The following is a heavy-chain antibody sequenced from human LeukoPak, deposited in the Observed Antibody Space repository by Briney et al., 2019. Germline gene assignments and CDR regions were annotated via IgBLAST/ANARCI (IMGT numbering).Heavy chain of an antibody. CDR1: GYSFTSYW. V-gene: IGHV5-51*01. D-gene: IGHD6-13*01. CDR2: VYPGDSDT. CDR3: ARHVKYSSSCLGGEFDY. Sequence: GESLKISCKGSGYSFTSYWIGWVRQMPGKGLEWMGIVYPGDSDTRYSPSFQGQVTISADKSISTAYLQWSSLKASDTAMYYCARHVKYSSSCLGGEFDYWGQGTLVTVSS. J-gene: IGHJ4*02.